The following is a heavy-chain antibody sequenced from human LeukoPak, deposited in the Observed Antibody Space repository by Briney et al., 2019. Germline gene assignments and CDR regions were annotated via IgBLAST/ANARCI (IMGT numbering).Heavy chain of an antibody. CDR3: ASLRRPRYSGYDLNWFDP. J-gene: IGHJ5*02. Sequence: ASVKVSCKASGYTFTGYYMHWVRQAPGQGLEWMGRINPNSGGTNYAQKFQGRVTMTRDTSISTAYMELSSLRSEDTAVYYCASLRRPRYSGYDLNWFDPWGQGTLVTVSS. V-gene: IGHV1-2*06. D-gene: IGHD5-12*01. CDR1: GYTFTGYY. CDR2: INPNSGGT.